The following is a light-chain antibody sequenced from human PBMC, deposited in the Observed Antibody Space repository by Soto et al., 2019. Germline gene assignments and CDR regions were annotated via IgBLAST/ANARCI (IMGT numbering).Light chain of an antibody. CDR1: QSVSSN. CDR3: QHYNNWPPWT. V-gene: IGKV3-15*01. J-gene: IGKJ1*01. CDR2: GAS. Sequence: EIVMTQSPATLSVSPGERATLSCRASQSVSSNLAWYQQKPGQAPRLLFYGASTRATGIPARFSGSGSGTGFTLAISSLQSEYFAVSYCQHYNNWPPWTFGQGTKVEIK.